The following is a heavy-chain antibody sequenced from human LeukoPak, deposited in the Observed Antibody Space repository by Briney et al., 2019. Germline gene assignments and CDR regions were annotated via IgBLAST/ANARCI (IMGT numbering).Heavy chain of an antibody. CDR2: IYHSGST. CDR3: ARGRWRRHSYYYYMDV. J-gene: IGHJ6*03. D-gene: IGHD3-3*01. CDR1: GYSISSGYY. V-gene: IGHV4-38-2*02. Sequence: SETLSLTCTVSGYSISSGYYWGWIRQPPGKGLEWIGSIYHSGSTYYNPSLKNRVTISVDTSKNQFSLKLSSVTAADTAVYYCARGRWRRHSYYYYMDVWGKGTTVTVSS.